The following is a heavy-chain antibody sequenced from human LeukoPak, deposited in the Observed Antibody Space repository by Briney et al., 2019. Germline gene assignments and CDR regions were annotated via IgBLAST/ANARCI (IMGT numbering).Heavy chain of an antibody. CDR1: GGSISSYY. CDR2: IYYSGST. J-gene: IGHJ4*02. V-gene: IGHV4-59*01. D-gene: IGHD3-22*01. CDR3: ARRDSSGYYGH. Sequence: PSETLSLTCTVSGGSISSYYWSWIRQPPGKGLEWIGYIYYSGSTNYNPSLKSRVTISVDTSKNQFSLKLSSVTAADTALYYCARRDSSGYYGHWGQGTLVTVSS.